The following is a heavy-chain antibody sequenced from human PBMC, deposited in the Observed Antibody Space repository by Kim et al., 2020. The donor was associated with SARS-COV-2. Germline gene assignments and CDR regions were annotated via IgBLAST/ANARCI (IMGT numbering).Heavy chain of an antibody. Sequence: ASVKVSCKASGYTFTSYAIHWVRQAPGQRLEWMGWINAGNGDTKYSQKFQGRVTFMRDTSARTAYMEVSSLTSEDTAVYYCARNSISDWKYRWFDPWGQGTLSPSLQ. D-gene: IGHD1-1*01. CDR2: INAGNGDT. J-gene: IGHJ5*02. CDR1: GYTFTSYA. V-gene: IGHV1-3*01. CDR3: ARNSISDWKYRWFDP.